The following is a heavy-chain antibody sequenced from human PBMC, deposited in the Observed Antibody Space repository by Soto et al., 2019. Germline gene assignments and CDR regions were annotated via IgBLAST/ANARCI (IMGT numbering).Heavy chain of an antibody. CDR2: ISGSDSST. D-gene: IGHD4-17*01. CDR1: GFTFSSYS. J-gene: IGHJ6*02. Sequence: GGSLRLSCAASGFTFSSYSMNWVRQAPGKGLEWVSVISGSDSSTYYADSVKGRFTISRDNSKNTLYVQMNSLRAEDTAVYYCARGHDYGAYYYGMDVWGQGTTVTVSS. CDR3: ARGHDYGAYYYGMDV. V-gene: IGHV3-23*01.